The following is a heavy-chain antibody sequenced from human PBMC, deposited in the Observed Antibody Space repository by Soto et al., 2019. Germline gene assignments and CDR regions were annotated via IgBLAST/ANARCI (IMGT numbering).Heavy chain of an antibody. CDR2: IYSSGTT. Sequence: SETLSLTCTFSVDSISSYYWSCIRHPAGKGLEWIGRIYSSGTTNYNPSLKSRVTMSVDTSKNRFSLKLSSVTAADTAVYYCARVSRTAMVYYFEYWGQGTLVIVSS. V-gene: IGHV4-4*07. CDR3: ARVSRTAMVYYFEY. D-gene: IGHD5-18*01. J-gene: IGHJ4*02. CDR1: VDSISSYY.